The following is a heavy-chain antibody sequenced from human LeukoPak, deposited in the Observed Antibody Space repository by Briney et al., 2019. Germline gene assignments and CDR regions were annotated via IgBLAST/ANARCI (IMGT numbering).Heavy chain of an antibody. Sequence: PSQTLSLTCAVSGGSISSGGYSWSWIRQPPGKGLEWIGYIYHSGSTYYNPSLKSRVTISVDRSKNQFSLKLSSVTAADTAVYYCARDYYDSSGYPHDAFDIWGQGTMVTVSS. V-gene: IGHV4-30-2*01. CDR3: ARDYYDSSGYPHDAFDI. CDR2: IYHSGST. D-gene: IGHD3-22*01. J-gene: IGHJ3*02. CDR1: GGSISSGGYS.